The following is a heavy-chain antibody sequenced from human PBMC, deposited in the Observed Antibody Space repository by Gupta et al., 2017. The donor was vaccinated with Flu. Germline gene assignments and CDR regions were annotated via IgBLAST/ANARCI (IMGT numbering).Heavy chain of an antibody. CDR1: YD. Sequence: YDINWVRQATGQGLEWMGWRNPNSGNTGYAQKFQGRVTMTRNTSISTAYMELSSLRSEDTAVYYCARGNSPIHGSSWFGYWGQGTLVTVSS. J-gene: IGHJ5*01. CDR2: RNPNSGNT. V-gene: IGHV1-8*01. CDR3: ARGNSPIHGSSWFGY. D-gene: IGHD6-13*01.